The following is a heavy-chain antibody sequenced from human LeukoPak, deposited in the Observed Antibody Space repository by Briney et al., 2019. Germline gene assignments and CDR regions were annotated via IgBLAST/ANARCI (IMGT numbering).Heavy chain of an antibody. CDR1: GFTFSSYS. J-gene: IGHJ4*02. CDR2: ISSSSSYI. D-gene: IGHD5-18*01. CDR3: ARGYSYGYGYYFDY. Sequence: PGGSLRLSCAASGFTFSSYSMNWVRQAPGKGLEWVSSISSSSSYIYYADSVKGRFTISRDNAKNTLYLQMNSLRAEDTAVYYCARGYSYGYGYYFDYWGQGTLVTVSS. V-gene: IGHV3-21*01.